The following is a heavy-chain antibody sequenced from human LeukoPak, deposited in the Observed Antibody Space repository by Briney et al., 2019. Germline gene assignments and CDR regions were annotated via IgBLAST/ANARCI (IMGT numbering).Heavy chain of an antibody. V-gene: IGHV4-39*01. CDR1: GGSISSSSYY. D-gene: IGHD3-9*01. Sequence: PSETLSLTCTVSGGSISSSSYYWGWIRQPPGKGLEWIGSIYYSGSTYYNPSLKSRVTISVDTSKNQFSLKLSSVTAADTAVYYCARGLTNTLDYDILTGYQPANWFDPWGQGTLVTVSS. J-gene: IGHJ5*02. CDR2: IYYSGST. CDR3: ARGLTNTLDYDILTGYQPANWFDP.